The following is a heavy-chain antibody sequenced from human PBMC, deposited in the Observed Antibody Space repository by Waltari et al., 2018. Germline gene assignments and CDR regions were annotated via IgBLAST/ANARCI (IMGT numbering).Heavy chain of an antibody. CDR1: GFTFSSYS. V-gene: IGHV3-21*01. CDR3: ARDSDCSGGSCYSADY. Sequence: EVQLVESGGGLVKPGGSLRLSCAASGFTFSSYSMNWCRQAPGQGLEWVSSISSSSSYIYYADSVKGRFTISRDNAKNSLYLQMNSLRAEDTAVYYCARDSDCSGGSCYSADYWGQGTLVTVSS. J-gene: IGHJ4*02. D-gene: IGHD2-15*01. CDR2: ISSSSSYI.